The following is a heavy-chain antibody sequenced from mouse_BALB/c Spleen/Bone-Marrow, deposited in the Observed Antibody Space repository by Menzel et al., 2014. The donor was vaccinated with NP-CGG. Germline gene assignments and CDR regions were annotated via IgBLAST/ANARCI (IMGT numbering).Heavy chain of an antibody. CDR1: GYTFTNYY. Sequence: VQLQQSGAELVKPGASVKLSCKTSGYTFTNYYIYWVKQRPGRGLEWIGEINPGNGGTNFNERFKSKATLTVDKSSTTAYILLTSLTSEDSAVYYCARGSPYWGQGTLVTVSA. J-gene: IGHJ3*01. V-gene: IGHV1S81*02. D-gene: IGHD6-2*01. CDR3: ARGSPY. CDR2: INPGNGGT.